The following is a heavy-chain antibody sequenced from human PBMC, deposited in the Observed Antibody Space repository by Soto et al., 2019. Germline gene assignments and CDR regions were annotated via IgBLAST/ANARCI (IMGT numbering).Heavy chain of an antibody. CDR3: ATRRDEDNYYDSSGQREYYFDY. D-gene: IGHD3-22*01. CDR1: GGSFSGYY. CDR2: INHSGST. V-gene: IGHV4-34*01. J-gene: IGHJ4*02. Sequence: PSETLSLTCAVYGGSFSGYYWSWIRQPPGKGLEWMGEINHSGSTNYNPSLKSRVTISVDTSKNQFSLKLSSVTAADTAVYYCATRRDEDNYYDSSGQREYYFDYWGQGTLVTVSS.